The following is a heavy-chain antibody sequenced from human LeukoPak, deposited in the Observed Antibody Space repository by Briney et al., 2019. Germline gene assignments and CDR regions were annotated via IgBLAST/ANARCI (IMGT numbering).Heavy chain of an antibody. J-gene: IGHJ5*02. D-gene: IGHD1-26*01. CDR3: AREIVGTHKSRFDP. CDR1: GFTFSRHG. Sequence: GGSLRLSCAPSGFTFSRHGMHWVRQAPGKGLEWVAIISNDGSRKYYAHSVKGRFTISRDNAKNSLYLQMNSLRAEDTAVYYCAREIVGTHKSRFDPWGQGTLVTVSS. CDR2: ISNDGSRK. V-gene: IGHV3-30*03.